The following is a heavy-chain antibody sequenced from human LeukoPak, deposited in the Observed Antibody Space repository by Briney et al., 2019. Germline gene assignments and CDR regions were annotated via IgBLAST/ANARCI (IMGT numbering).Heavy chain of an antibody. CDR3: ARFQSGSYYSDY. V-gene: IGHV3-21*01. CDR1: GFTFSSYS. Sequence: PGGSLRLSCAASGFTFSSYSMNWVRQAPGKGLEWVSSITFSSSYIYYADSVKGRFTISRDNAKNSLYLQVDSLRDEDTAVYFCARFQSGSYYSDYWGQGTLVTVSS. CDR2: ITFSSSYI. J-gene: IGHJ4*02. D-gene: IGHD1-26*01.